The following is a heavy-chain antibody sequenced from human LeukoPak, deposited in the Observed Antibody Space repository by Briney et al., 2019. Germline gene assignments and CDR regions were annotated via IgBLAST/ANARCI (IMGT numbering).Heavy chain of an antibody. Sequence: SENLSLTCTVSGGSISSGDYYWSWIRQPPGKGLEWIGYIYYSGSTYYNPSLKSRVTISVDTSKNQFSLKLSSVTAADTAVYYCARHGGYDSREDPTPRRNWFDPWGQGTLVTVSS. V-gene: IGHV4-30-4*08. D-gene: IGHD3-22*01. CDR3: ARHGGYDSREDPTPRRNWFDP. CDR2: IYYSGST. CDR1: GGSISSGDYY. J-gene: IGHJ5*02.